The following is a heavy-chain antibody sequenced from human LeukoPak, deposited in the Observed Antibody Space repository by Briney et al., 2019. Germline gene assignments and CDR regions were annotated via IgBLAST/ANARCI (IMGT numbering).Heavy chain of an antibody. V-gene: IGHV1-2*02. CDR3: ARAHCSSTSCYGWYYYYYRYV. CDR1: GYTFTGYY. Sequence: GASVKVSCKASGYTFTGYYMHWVRQAPGQGLEWMGWINPNSGGTNYAQKFQGRVTMTRDTSISTAYMELSRLRSDDTAVYYCARAHCSSTSCYGWYYYYYRYVWGKGTTVTVSS. J-gene: IGHJ6*03. CDR2: INPNSGGT. D-gene: IGHD2-2*01.